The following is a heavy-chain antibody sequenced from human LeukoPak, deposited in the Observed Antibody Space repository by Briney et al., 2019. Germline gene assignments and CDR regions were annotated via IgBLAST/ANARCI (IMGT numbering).Heavy chain of an antibody. CDR2: ISSSSSTM. Sequence: PGGSLRLSCAASGFTFSSYGINWVRQAPGKGLEWVSYISSSSSTMYYADSVKGRFTISRDNAKNSLYLQMNSLRAEDTAVYYCARGRTHGDYWGQGTLVTVSS. CDR1: GFTFSSYG. V-gene: IGHV3-48*01. CDR3: ARGRTHGDY. J-gene: IGHJ4*02. D-gene: IGHD3-10*01.